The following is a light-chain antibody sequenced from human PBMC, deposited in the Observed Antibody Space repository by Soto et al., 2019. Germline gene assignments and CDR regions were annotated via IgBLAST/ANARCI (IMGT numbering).Light chain of an antibody. Sequence: DIQMTQSPSSLSASVGDRVTITCRASQSINTYLNWYQQKPGKAPNLLIYTASSLQSGVPSRFGGSGSGTDLTLTISSLQPEDFATYYCEQTYKIPWTVGQGTKVEIK. J-gene: IGKJ1*01. CDR1: QSINTY. CDR2: TAS. CDR3: EQTYKIPWT. V-gene: IGKV1-39*01.